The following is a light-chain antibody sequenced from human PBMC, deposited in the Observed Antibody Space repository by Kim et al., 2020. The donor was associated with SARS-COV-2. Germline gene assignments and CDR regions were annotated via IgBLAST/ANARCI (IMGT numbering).Light chain of an antibody. Sequence: EIVMTQSPATLSVSPGERATLSCRASQSVNTRLAWYQQKRGQTPRLLIYSTSTRAAGIPARFSGSGSGTEFTLTISGLQPEDFAVYYCLQCDNWPWTFGQGTKVDIK. CDR3: LQCDNWPWT. CDR1: QSVNTR. J-gene: IGKJ1*01. CDR2: STS. V-gene: IGKV3D-15*01.